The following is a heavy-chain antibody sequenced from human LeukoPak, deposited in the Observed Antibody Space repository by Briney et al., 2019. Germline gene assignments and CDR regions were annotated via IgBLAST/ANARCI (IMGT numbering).Heavy chain of an antibody. Sequence: GGSLRLSCAGSKFTFHTYLMSWVRQAPGKGLEWVSCISSSSSYMYYGDTLKGRFTISRDNAKNSLYLQMDNLRGEDTAIYYCARALTPASGWLGSWGQGTLVTVSS. CDR1: KFTFHTYL. J-gene: IGHJ5*01. V-gene: IGHV3-21*01. CDR2: ISSSSSYM. D-gene: IGHD6-19*01. CDR3: ARALTPASGWLGS.